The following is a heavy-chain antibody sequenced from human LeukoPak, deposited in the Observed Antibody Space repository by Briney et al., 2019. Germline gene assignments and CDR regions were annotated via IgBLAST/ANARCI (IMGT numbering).Heavy chain of an antibody. CDR3: ARAGIYYDSSGYYPAIYYYYYMDV. D-gene: IGHD3-22*01. Sequence: SETLSLTCTVSGGSISSNSYYWGWIRQPPGKGLEWIGSIYHSGSTYYNPSLKSRVTISVDTSKNQFSLKLSSVTAADTAVYYCARAGIYYDSSGYYPAIYYYYYMDVWGKGTTVTVSS. CDR1: GGSISSNSYY. CDR2: IYHSGST. J-gene: IGHJ6*03. V-gene: IGHV4-39*07.